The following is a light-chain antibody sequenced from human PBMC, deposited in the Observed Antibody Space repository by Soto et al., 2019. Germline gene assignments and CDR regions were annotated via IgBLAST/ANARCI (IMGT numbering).Light chain of an antibody. CDR2: DAS. CDR3: QQYDNLPMYT. J-gene: IGKJ5*01. CDR1: QSISSW. Sequence: DIQMTQSPSTLSASVGDRVTITCRASQSISSWLAWYQQKPGKAPKLLIYDASSLESGVPSRFSGSGSGTDFTFTISSLQPEDIATYYCQQYDNLPMYTFGQGTRLENK. V-gene: IGKV1-5*01.